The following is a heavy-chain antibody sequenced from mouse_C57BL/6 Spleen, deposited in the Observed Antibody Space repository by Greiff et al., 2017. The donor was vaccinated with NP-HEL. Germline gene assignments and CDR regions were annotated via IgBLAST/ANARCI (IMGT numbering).Heavy chain of an antibody. J-gene: IGHJ2*01. CDR3: ARGCYYGSRDY. V-gene: IGHV1-80*01. CDR2: IYPGDGDT. D-gene: IGHD1-1*01. Sequence: VRLVESGAELVKPGASVKISCKASGYAFSSYWMNWVKQRPGKGLEWIGQIYPGDGDTNYNGKFKGKATLTADKSSSTAYMQLSSLTSEDSAVYFCARGCYYGSRDYWGQGTTLTVSS. CDR1: GYAFSSYW.